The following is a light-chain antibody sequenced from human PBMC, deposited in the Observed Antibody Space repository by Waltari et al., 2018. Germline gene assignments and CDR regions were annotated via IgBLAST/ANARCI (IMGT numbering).Light chain of an antibody. CDR2: NVN. CDR3: GSYRGSNIYV. V-gene: IGLV2-14*03. Sequence: QSALTQPASVSGSPGQSITISCTGTSSDIGAYNFVSWYQQHPGKVPRVIIYNVNERPSRIASRFSGSKSGNTASLTISGLQPDDEADYYCGSYRGSNIYVFGTGTKVTVL. CDR1: SSDIGAYNF. J-gene: IGLJ1*01.